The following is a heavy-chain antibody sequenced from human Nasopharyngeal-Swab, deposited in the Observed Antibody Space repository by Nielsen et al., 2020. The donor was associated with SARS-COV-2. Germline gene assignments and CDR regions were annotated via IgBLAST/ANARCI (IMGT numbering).Heavy chain of an antibody. V-gene: IGHV3-23*01. CDR2: ISGSGGST. D-gene: IGHD3-16*01. Sequence: GESLKISCAASGFTFSSYAMSWVRQAPGKGLEWVSAISGSGGSTYYADSVKGRFTISRDNSKNTLYLQMNSLRAEDTAVYYCAKDALGGPKYWFDPWGQGTLVTVSS. J-gene: IGHJ5*02. CDR1: GFTFSSYA. CDR3: AKDALGGPKYWFDP.